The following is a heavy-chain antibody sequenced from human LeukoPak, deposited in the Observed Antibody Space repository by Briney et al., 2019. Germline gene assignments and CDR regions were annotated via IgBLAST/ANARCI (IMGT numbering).Heavy chain of an antibody. Sequence: SETLSLTCTVSGGSISSLTYYWGWFRQPPGKGLEWVASVYYSGTTYYSPSLKGRVAISVNRSNNQFSLRLNSVTAADTAVYFCAGYSAGWSSGGGYWGQGTLVTVSS. V-gene: IGHV4-39*01. CDR3: AGYSAGWSSGGGY. CDR1: GGSISSLTYY. J-gene: IGHJ4*02. CDR2: VYYSGTT. D-gene: IGHD6-19*01.